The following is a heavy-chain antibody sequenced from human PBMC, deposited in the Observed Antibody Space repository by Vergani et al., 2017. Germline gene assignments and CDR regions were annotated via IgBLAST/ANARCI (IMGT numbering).Heavy chain of an antibody. D-gene: IGHD2-8*02. J-gene: IGHJ4*02. Sequence: QVQLQQWGAGLLKPSETLSLTCAVYGGSFSGYYWSWIRQPPGKGLEWFGYIYYSGSTNYNPSLKSRVTISVDTSKNQFSLKLSSVTAADTAVYYCARRHPGGPSFDYWGQGTLVTVSS. CDR3: ARRHPGGPSFDY. CDR2: IYYSGST. CDR1: GGSFSGYY. V-gene: IGHV4-34*11.